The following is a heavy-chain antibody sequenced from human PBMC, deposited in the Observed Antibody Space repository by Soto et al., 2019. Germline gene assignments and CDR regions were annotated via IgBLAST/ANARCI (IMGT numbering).Heavy chain of an antibody. CDR2: MYHSGST. CDR1: GGSINSSNW. CDR3: ARYNSNDDDAFDI. D-gene: IGHD1-20*01. V-gene: IGHV4-4*02. J-gene: IGHJ3*02. Sequence: QVQLQESGPGLVKPSGTLSLTCAVSGGSINSSNWWSWVRQPPGKGLEWIGEMYHSGSTNYNPSLRSRVTISVDKSKNQFSLKLNSVTAADTAVYYCARYNSNDDDAFDIWGQGTMVTVSS.